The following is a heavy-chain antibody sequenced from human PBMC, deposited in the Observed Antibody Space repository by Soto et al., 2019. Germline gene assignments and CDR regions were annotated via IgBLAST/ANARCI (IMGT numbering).Heavy chain of an antibody. CDR1: GGSISSGGYY. V-gene: IGHV4-31*03. Sequence: SETLSLTCTVSGGSISSGGYYWSWIRQHPGKGLEWIGYIYYSGSTYYNPSLKSRVTISVDTSKNQFSLKLSSVTAADTAVYYCARDNWNDGGRNYYYGMDVWGQGTTVTVSS. CDR3: ARDNWNDGGRNYYYGMDV. J-gene: IGHJ6*02. CDR2: IYYSGST. D-gene: IGHD1-20*01.